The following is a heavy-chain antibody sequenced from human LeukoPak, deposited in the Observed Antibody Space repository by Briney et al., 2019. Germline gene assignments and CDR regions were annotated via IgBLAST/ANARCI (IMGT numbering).Heavy chain of an antibody. D-gene: IGHD3-3*01. V-gene: IGHV3-23*01. CDR1: GFTFNSFA. Sequence: PGGSLRLSCAASGFTFNSFAMSWVRQAPGKGLEWVSSISRGAENLYYADSVKGRFTISRDNSKNTLFLQMNNLRAEDTAVYYCAKSPISITIFGVVIPGSGEFDYWGQGTLVTVSS. CDR3: AKSPISITIFGVVIPGSGEFDY. CDR2: ISRGAENL. J-gene: IGHJ4*02.